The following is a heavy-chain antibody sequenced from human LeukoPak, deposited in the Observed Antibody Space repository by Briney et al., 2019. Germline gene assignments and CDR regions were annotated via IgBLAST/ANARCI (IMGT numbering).Heavy chain of an antibody. J-gene: IGHJ4*02. Sequence: ASVKVSCKASGYTFTGYYMHWVRQAPGQGLEWMGWINPNSGGTNYAQKFQGRVTMTRDTSISTAYMELSRLRSDDTAVYYYARVYDFWSGYLRYFDYWGQGTLVTVSS. V-gene: IGHV1-2*02. D-gene: IGHD3-3*01. CDR2: INPNSGGT. CDR1: GYTFTGYY. CDR3: ARVYDFWSGYLRYFDY.